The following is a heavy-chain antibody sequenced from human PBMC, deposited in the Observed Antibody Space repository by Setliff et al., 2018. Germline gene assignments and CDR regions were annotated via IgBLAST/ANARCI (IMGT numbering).Heavy chain of an antibody. J-gene: IGHJ4*02. Sequence: GGSLRLSCAASGFNFNYAWMSWVRQAPGKGLEWVGRVKSKTEGATTDYATPVKGRFTISRDDSKKTLYLQMNNLKSEDTGVYYCVRAFWTYSDYASLACFDYWGQGALVTVSS. CDR1: GFNFNYAW. D-gene: IGHD5-12*01. V-gene: IGHV3-15*01. CDR2: VKSKTEGATT. CDR3: VRAFWTYSDYASLACFDY.